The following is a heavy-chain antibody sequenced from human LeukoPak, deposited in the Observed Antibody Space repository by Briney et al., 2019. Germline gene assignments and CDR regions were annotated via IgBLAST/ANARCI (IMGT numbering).Heavy chain of an antibody. CDR3: ARDEKTRYGSGANNWFDP. Sequence: VSVKVSCKASGYTFTSYGISWVRQAPGQGLEWMGWISAYNGNTNYAQKLQGRVTMTTDTSTSTAYMELRSLRSDDTAVYYCARDEKTRYGSGANNWFDPWGQGTLVTVSS. CDR1: GYTFTSYG. D-gene: IGHD3-10*01. CDR2: ISAYNGNT. J-gene: IGHJ5*02. V-gene: IGHV1-18*01.